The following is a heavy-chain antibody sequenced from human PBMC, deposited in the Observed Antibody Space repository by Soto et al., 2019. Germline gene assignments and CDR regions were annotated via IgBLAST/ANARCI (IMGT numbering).Heavy chain of an antibody. CDR3: AKETHSSGYGSYFDY. CDR1: GFPFSHYA. V-gene: IGHV3-23*01. D-gene: IGHD3-22*01. Sequence: VQLLESGGGLVQPGGSVRLSCAASGFPFSHYAMSWVRQAPGKGLEWVSAISGNGADTTYADSVRGRFTISRDNSKDTLYLQMNSLRPEDTAMYYCAKETHSSGYGSYFDYWGPGILVTVSS. CDR2: ISGNGADT. J-gene: IGHJ4*02.